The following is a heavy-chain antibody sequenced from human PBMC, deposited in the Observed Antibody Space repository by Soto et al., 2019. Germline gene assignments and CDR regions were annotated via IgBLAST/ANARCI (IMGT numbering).Heavy chain of an antibody. CDR2: VHPSGNT. Sequence: QVQVQESGPGLVKPSGTLSLTCTVSGVSISNTEWWSWVHQPPGKGLEWMGEVHPSGNTNYNPSLKGRVTMSVDKSRNQVSLNLSSVTAADTAVYYCARSEGGYFDFLFPGAFDVWGQGTMVTVSS. J-gene: IGHJ3*01. D-gene: IGHD3-9*01. CDR1: GVSISNTEW. CDR3: ARSEGGYFDFLFPGAFDV. V-gene: IGHV4-4*02.